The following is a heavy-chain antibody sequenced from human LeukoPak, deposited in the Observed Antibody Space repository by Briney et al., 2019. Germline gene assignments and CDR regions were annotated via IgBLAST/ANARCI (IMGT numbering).Heavy chain of an antibody. V-gene: IGHV5-51*01. CDR1: GYSFTSYW. J-gene: IGHJ6*02. CDR2: IYPGDSDT. CDR3: ATAMLIDYYGMDV. Sequence: GESLKISCKGSGYSFTSYWIGWVRQMPGKGLEWMGIIYPGDSDTRYSPPFQGQVSISADKSISTAYLQWSSLKASDTAMYYCATAMLIDYYGMDVWGQGTTVTVSS. D-gene: IGHD2-8*01.